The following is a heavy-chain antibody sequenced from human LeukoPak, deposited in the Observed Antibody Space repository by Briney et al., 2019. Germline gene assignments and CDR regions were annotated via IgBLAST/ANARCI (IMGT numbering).Heavy chain of an antibody. CDR2: ISAYNGNT. V-gene: IGHV1-18*01. CDR3: ARGAFVGSGYYPSMDV. Sequence: ASVKVSCKASGYTFTSYGISWVRQAPGQGLEWMGWISAYNGNTNYAQKLQGRVTMTTDTSTSTAYMELRSLRSDDTAVYYCARGAFVGSGYYPSMDVWGKGTTVTVSS. D-gene: IGHD3-22*01. J-gene: IGHJ6*03. CDR1: GYTFTSYG.